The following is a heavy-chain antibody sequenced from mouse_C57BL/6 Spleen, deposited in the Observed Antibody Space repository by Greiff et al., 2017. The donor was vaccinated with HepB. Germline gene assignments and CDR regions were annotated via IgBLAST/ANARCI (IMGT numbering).Heavy chain of an antibody. CDR1: GYTFTSYT. CDR3: ARGRLPEAMDY. Sequence: LVESGAELARPGASVKMSCKASGYTFTSYTMHWVKQRPGQGLEWIGYINPSSGYTKYNQKFKDKATLTADKSSSTAYMQLSSLTSEDSAVYYCARGRLPEAMDYWGQGTSVTVSS. CDR2: INPSSGYT. V-gene: IGHV1-4*01. J-gene: IGHJ4*01.